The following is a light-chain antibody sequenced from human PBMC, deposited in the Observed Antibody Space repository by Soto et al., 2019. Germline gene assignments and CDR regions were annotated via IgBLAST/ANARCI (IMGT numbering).Light chain of an antibody. CDR3: AAWDDSLSGLV. Sequence: QSVLTQPASVSGSPGQSITISCTGTSSDVGGYNYVSWYQQHPGKAPKLMIYEVSNRPSGVSNRFSGSKSGNTASLTISGLQAEDEADYYCAAWDDSLSGLVFGRGTKLTVL. CDR2: EVS. J-gene: IGLJ2*01. CDR1: SSDVGGYNY. V-gene: IGLV2-14*01.